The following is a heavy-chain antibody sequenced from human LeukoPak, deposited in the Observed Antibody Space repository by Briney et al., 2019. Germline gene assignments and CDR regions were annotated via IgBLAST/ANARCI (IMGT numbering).Heavy chain of an antibody. Sequence: PAETLCPTCTVSGASIRSSGYDWGWIRPRPGKGLEGIESIVSGSTYYNPSLKSRVTISRATTKNKVSLKLSSLTAADTAVYSCARWVYCSSITCSTGDAFDIWGQGTMVTVSS. J-gene: IGHJ3*02. CDR3: ARWVYCSSITCSTGDAFDI. V-gene: IGHV4-39*01. CDR1: GASIRSSGYD. CDR2: IVSGST. D-gene: IGHD2-2*01.